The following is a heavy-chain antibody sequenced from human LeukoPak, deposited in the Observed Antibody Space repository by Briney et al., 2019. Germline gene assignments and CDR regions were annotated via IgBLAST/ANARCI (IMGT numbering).Heavy chain of an antibody. D-gene: IGHD3-10*01. CDR2: IYHSGST. CDR1: GYSISSGYY. J-gene: IGHJ4*02. Sequence: SETLSLTCAVSGYSISSGYYWGWIPQPPGKGLEWIGSIYHSGSTYYNPSLKSRVTISVDTSKNQFSLKLSSVTAADTAVYYCARQNGAMVRGVTDYWGQGTLVTVSS. V-gene: IGHV4-38-2*01. CDR3: ARQNGAMVRGVTDY.